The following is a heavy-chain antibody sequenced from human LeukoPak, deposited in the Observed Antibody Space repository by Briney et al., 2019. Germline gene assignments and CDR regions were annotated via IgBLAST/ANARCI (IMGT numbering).Heavy chain of an antibody. Sequence: SETLSLTCAVHGGSFSGYYGSWIRQPPGKGLEWIGEINHSGSTNYNPSLKSRVTISVDTSKIQFSLKLSSVTAADTAVYYCARVGSITINRRLAVDWYFDLWGRGTLVTVSS. CDR1: GGSFSGYY. D-gene: IGHD3-9*01. CDR2: INHSGST. J-gene: IGHJ2*01. CDR3: ARVGSITINRRLAVDWYFDL. V-gene: IGHV4-34*01.